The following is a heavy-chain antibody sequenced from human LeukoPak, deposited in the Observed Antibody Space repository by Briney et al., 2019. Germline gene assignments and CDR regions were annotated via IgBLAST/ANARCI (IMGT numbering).Heavy chain of an antibody. Sequence: PSETLSLTCTVSGGSISSYYWSWIRQPAGKGLEWIGRIYTSGSTNYNPSLKSRVTMSVDTSKNQFSLKLSSVTAADTAVYYCAREKVVYDSSGYYPSLIDCWGQGTLVTVSS. D-gene: IGHD3-22*01. J-gene: IGHJ4*02. CDR2: IYTSGST. V-gene: IGHV4-4*07. CDR3: AREKVVYDSSGYYPSLIDC. CDR1: GGSISSYY.